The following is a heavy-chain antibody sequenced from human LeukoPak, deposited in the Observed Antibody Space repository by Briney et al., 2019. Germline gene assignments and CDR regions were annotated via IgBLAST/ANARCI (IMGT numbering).Heavy chain of an antibody. V-gene: IGHV4-4*09. J-gene: IGHJ5*02. CDR2: IYTSGST. CDR3: ARHIGIGSTSAINWFDP. CDR1: GGSISSYY. D-gene: IGHD2-2*01. Sequence: PSETLSLTCTVSGGSISSYYWSWIRQPPGKGLEWIGYIYTSGSTNYNPSLKSRVTISVDTSKNQFSLKLSSVTAADTAVYYCARHIGIGSTSAINWFDPWGQETLVTVSS.